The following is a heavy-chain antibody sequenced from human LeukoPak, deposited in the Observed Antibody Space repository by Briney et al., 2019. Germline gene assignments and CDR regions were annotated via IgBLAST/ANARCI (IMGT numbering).Heavy chain of an antibody. V-gene: IGHV3-23*01. Sequence: QSGGPLRLSCAASGFTFASYGMSWVRQAPGKGLKWVSFITTNGGRTSYADSVEGRFTISRDNPRNTLYMQMNSLRDEDTAVYYCAIMHGYYDGTGYWVQWGQGTLVTVSS. J-gene: IGHJ1*01. CDR1: GFTFASYG. D-gene: IGHD3-22*01. CDR2: ITTNGGRT. CDR3: AIMHGYYDGTGYWVQ.